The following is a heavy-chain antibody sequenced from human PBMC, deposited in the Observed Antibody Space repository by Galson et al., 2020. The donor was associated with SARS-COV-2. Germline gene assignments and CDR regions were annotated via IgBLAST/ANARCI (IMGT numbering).Heavy chain of an antibody. CDR2: IIPIFGTA. J-gene: IGHJ4*02. Sequence: SVKVSCKASGGTFSSYAISWVRQAPGQGLEWMGGIIPIFGTANYAQKFQGRVTITADESTSTAYMELSSLRSEDTAVYYCARDTTPYYYDSSGHKAGIFDYWGQGTLVTVSS. CDR1: GGTFSSYA. D-gene: IGHD3-22*01. CDR3: ARDTTPYYYDSSGHKAGIFDY. V-gene: IGHV1-69*13.